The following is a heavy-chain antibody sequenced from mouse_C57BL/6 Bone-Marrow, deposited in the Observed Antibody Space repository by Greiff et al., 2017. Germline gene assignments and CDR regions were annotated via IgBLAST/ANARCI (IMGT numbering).Heavy chain of an antibody. V-gene: IGHV1-42*01. CDR3: AKRRLRSSYAMDY. J-gene: IGHJ4*01. CDR2: INPSTGGT. CDR1: GYSFTGYY. Sequence: VQLQQSGPELVKPGASVKISCKASGYSFTGYYMNWVKQSPEKSLEWIGEINPSTGGTTYNQKFKAKATLTVDKSSSTAYMPLKSLTSEDSAVYYCAKRRLRSSYAMDYWGQGTSVTVSS. D-gene: IGHD1-1*01.